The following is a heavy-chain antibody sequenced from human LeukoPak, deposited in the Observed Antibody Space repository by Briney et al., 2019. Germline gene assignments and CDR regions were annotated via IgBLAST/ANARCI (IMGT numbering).Heavy chain of an antibody. V-gene: IGHV3-48*03. CDR3: ARIPRIATPGAYF. J-gene: IGHJ4*02. Sequence: GGSLRLSCAASGFTFRSYEMNGLRQAPGKGLEGVSYTSSSGSTISYAHPVKRRFPISRDNAKHSLYLQMNSLSAEDTAVYYCARIPRIATPGAYFWGQGTLVTVSS. CDR2: TSSSGSTI. CDR1: GFTFRSYE. D-gene: IGHD6-13*01.